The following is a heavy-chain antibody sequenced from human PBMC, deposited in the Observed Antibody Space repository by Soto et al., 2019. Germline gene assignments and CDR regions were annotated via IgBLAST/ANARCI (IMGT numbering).Heavy chain of an antibody. Sequence: PXGSLRLCCAASGXTFGNRPIIWVRQAPGKGLEWVSTINEGGDRTHYADSVEGLFTISIDNSKSTLDLKMNRLRAADTAVYYCVSWVSAHFDYWGRGTRGTVSS. V-gene: IGHV3-23*01. CDR1: GXTFGNRP. J-gene: IGHJ4*02. CDR3: VSWVSAHFDY. D-gene: IGHD2-8*01. CDR2: INEGGDRT.